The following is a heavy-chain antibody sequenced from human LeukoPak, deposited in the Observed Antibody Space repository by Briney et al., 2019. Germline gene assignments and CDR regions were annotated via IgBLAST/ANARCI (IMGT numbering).Heavy chain of an antibody. CDR1: GYSISSGYY. CDR2: IYHSGST. CDR3: ARHPFDP. Sequence: SETLSLTCAVSGYSISSGYYWGWIRQPPGKGLEWIGSIYHSGSTYYNPPLKSRVTISVDTSKNQFSLKLSSVTAADTAVYYCARHPFDPWGQGTLVTVSS. V-gene: IGHV4-38-2*01. J-gene: IGHJ5*02.